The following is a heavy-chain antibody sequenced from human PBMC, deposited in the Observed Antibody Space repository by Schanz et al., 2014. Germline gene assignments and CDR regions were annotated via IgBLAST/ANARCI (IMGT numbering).Heavy chain of an antibody. Sequence: QVQLQESGPGLLKPSETLSLTCTVSGGSIRSYFWSWIRQPPGKGLEWIGYIYYSGSTNYNPSLKSRVTISLDPSKNQFSLRLSSVTAADTAVYYCAREPLSGYNWFDPWGQGSLVTVSS. V-gene: IGHV4-4*08. CDR2: IYYSGST. CDR1: GGSIRSYF. J-gene: IGHJ5*02. CDR3: AREPLSGYNWFDP. D-gene: IGHD6-25*01.